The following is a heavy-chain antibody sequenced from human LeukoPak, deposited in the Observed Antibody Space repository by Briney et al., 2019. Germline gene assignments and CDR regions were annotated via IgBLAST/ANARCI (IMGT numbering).Heavy chain of an antibody. CDR2: IKSDGSDK. J-gene: IGHJ4*02. CDR3: ARASPVAGTRDY. D-gene: IGHD6-19*01. V-gene: IGHV3-7*01. Sequence: EGSLRLSCAASGFTFSSYWMSWVRQAPGKGLEWVANIKSDGSDKYYVDSVKGRFTISRDNAKNSLYLQMNSLRAEDTAIYYCARASPVAGTRDYWGQGTLVTVSS. CDR1: GFTFSSYW.